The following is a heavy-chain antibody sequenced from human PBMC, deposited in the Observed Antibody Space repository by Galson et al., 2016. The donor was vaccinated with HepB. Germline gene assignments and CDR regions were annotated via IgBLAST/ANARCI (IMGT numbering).Heavy chain of an antibody. CDR1: GGSITDYR. CDR2: FYGSGRT. V-gene: IGHV4-59*01. D-gene: IGHD3-22*01. Sequence: QLQLQESCPGLVKPSETLSLTCSVSGGSITDYRWSWIRQPPGKGLEWLGSFYGSGRTDYNPSLKSRVTLSVDTSKNQFSLKLSSMTAADTAVYYCARSGTYYIFDFWGQGTLVTVSS. CDR3: ARSGTYYIFDF. J-gene: IGHJ4*02.